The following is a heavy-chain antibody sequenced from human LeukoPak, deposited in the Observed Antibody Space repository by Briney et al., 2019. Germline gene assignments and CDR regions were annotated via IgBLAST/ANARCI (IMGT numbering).Heavy chain of an antibody. CDR2: IYPGDSDT. CDR1: GYTFTSYW. J-gene: IGHJ1*01. D-gene: IGHD6-19*01. Sequence: GESLKISCKGPGYTFTSYWIGWVRQMPGKGLEWVGIIYPGDSDTRYSPSFQGQVTISADKSISTAYLQWSSLKASDTAMYYCARQAFVAVAGSWGVEYFQHWGQGTLVTVSS. CDR3: ARQAFVAVAGSWGVEYFQH. V-gene: IGHV5-51*01.